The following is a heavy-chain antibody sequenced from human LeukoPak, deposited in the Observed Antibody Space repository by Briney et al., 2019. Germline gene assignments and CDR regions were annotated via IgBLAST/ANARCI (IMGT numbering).Heavy chain of an antibody. V-gene: IGHV3-23*01. CDR1: GFTFSSHA. CDR3: AKGYNWNYCDY. CDR2: ISGSGGIT. J-gene: IGHJ4*02. D-gene: IGHD1-20*01. Sequence: GGSLRLSCGASGFTFSSHAMSWVRQAPGKGLEWVSGISGSGGITYNADSVKGRFTISRDNSKNTLYLQMNSLRAEDTAVYYCAKGYNWNYCDYWGQGTLVTVSS.